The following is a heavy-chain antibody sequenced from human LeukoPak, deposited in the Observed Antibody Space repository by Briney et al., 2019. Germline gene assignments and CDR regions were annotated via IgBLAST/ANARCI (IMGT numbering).Heavy chain of an antibody. CDR1: GFTFSSYW. Sequence: GGSLRLSCAASGFTFSSYWMRWVPQAPGKGREWVANIKQDGSEKYYVDSVRGRFTISRDNAKNSLYLQMNSLRAEDTAVYYCARDSSGWYHWGQGTLVTVSS. CDR2: IKQDGSEK. CDR3: ARDSSGWYH. D-gene: IGHD6-19*01. V-gene: IGHV3-7*01. J-gene: IGHJ4*02.